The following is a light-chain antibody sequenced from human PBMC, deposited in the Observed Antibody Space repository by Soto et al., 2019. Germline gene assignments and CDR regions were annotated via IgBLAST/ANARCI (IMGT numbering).Light chain of an antibody. CDR2: GAS. Sequence: DIQMTQSPSSLSASVGDRVTITCRASQSINTYLNWYQQRPGKTPKLLIYGASILQTGVPSRFSGSGSGTDFTLTITSLQPEDFATYHCQQSYSRGFTFGPGTKVDIK. CDR1: QSINTY. CDR3: QQSYSRGFT. J-gene: IGKJ3*01. V-gene: IGKV1-39*01.